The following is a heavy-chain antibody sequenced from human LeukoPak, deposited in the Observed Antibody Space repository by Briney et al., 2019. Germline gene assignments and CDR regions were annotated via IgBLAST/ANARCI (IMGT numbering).Heavy chain of an antibody. J-gene: IGHJ4*02. CDR2: ISSSSSYR. CDR3: VRERFHGSGAPKFDF. V-gene: IGHV3-21*01. CDR1: GFTFSSYS. D-gene: IGHD3-10*01. Sequence: GGSLRLSCTGSGFTFSSYSMNWVRQAPGKGLEWVSSISSSSSYRYYEESVKGRFSISRDNARNSLYLQMNSLRAEDTAVYYCVRERFHGSGAPKFDFWGQGTLVTVSS.